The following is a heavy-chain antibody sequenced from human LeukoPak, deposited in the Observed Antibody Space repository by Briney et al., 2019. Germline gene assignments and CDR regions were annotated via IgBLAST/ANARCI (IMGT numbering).Heavy chain of an antibody. CDR1: GFTFSSYI. CDR3: ARGSFGAGVGATMDDACDI. J-gene: IGHJ3*02. Sequence: PGGSLRLSCAASGFTFSSYIIHWVRQAPGKGLEWVAVISYDGTGKYYADSVKGRFTISRDNSKNTLYVQMNSLRAGDTAVYYCARGSFGAGVGATMDDACDIWGQGTMVTVSS. V-gene: IGHV3-30*04. CDR2: ISYDGTGK. D-gene: IGHD1-26*01.